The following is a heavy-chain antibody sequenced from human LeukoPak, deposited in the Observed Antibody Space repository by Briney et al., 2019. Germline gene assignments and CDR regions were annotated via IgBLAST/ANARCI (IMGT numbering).Heavy chain of an antibody. CDR2: IYGGGST. V-gene: IGHV3-53*05. D-gene: IGHD3-9*01. CDR1: GLSVSSNF. CDR3: AKGHYDILTRGYYFDY. J-gene: IGHJ4*02. Sequence: QSGGSLRLSCAATGLSVSSNFMSWVRQAPGKGLEWVSVIYGGGSTYYADSVKGRFTISRDNAKNSLYLQMNSLRAEDTALYYCAKGHYDILTRGYYFDYWGQGTLVTVSS.